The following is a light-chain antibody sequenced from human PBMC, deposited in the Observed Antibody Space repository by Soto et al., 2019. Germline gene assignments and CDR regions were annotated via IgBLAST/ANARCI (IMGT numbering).Light chain of an antibody. CDR1: SSDIGGYNY. CDR2: DVN. V-gene: IGLV2-8*01. Sequence: QSALTQPPSASGSPGQSVTISCTGTSSDIGGYNYVSWYQQHPGKAPKLMIYDVNKRPSGVPDRFSGSKSGNTASLTVSGLQAEDEADYYCSSYAGSNNFVLFGGGTKLNVL. J-gene: IGLJ2*01. CDR3: SSYAGSNNFVL.